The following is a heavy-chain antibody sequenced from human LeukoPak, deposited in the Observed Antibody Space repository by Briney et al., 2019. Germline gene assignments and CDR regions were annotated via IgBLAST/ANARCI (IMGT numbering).Heavy chain of an antibody. D-gene: IGHD3-22*01. Sequence: ASVKVSCKVSGYTLTELSMHRVRQAPGKGLEWMGGFDPEDGETIYAQKFQGRVTMTEDTSTDTAYMELSSLRSEDTAVYYCAASITMIVVAPDETLDYWGQGTLVTVSS. CDR2: FDPEDGET. V-gene: IGHV1-24*01. J-gene: IGHJ4*02. CDR3: AASITMIVVAPDETLDY. CDR1: GYTLTELS.